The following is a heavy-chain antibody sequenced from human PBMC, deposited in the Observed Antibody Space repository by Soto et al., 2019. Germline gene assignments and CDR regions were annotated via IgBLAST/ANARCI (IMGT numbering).Heavy chain of an antibody. CDR3: AREAIYGSGSYGYGMDV. CDR1: GFTFSSYA. Sequence: GGSLRLSCAASGFTFSSYAMHWVRQAPGKGLEWVAVISYDGSNKYYADSVKGRFTISRDNSKNALYLQMNSLRAEDTAVYYCAREAIYGSGSYGYGMDVWGQGTTVTVSS. CDR2: ISYDGSNK. J-gene: IGHJ6*02. D-gene: IGHD3-10*01. V-gene: IGHV3-30-3*01.